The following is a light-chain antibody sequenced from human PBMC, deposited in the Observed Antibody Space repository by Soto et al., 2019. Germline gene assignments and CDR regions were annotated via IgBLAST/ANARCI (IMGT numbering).Light chain of an antibody. CDR2: AAS. J-gene: IGKJ2*02. CDR1: QSISRY. CDR3: QQSYSTPRT. Sequence: DSQMSQSPSSLFASVEHRVTITCRASQSISRYLNWYQQKPGKAPKLLIYAASSLQSGVPSRFSVSGSGTDFTLTISSLQPEDFATYYCQQSYSTPRTFGQGTKLEIK. V-gene: IGKV1-39*01.